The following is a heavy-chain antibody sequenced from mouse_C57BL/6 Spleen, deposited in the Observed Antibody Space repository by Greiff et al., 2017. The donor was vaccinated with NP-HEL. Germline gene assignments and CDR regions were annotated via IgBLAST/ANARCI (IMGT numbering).Heavy chain of an antibody. CDR1: GYAFSSSW. V-gene: IGHV1-82*01. CDR3: ARDSNYEGTRAMDY. D-gene: IGHD2-5*01. CDR2: IYPGDGDT. Sequence: VQLQQSGPELVKPGASVKISCKASGYAFSSSWMNWVKQRPGKGLEWIGRIYPGDGDTNYNGKFKGKATLTADKSSSTAYMQLSSLTSEDSAVYVCARDSNYEGTRAMDYWGQGTSVTVSS. J-gene: IGHJ4*01.